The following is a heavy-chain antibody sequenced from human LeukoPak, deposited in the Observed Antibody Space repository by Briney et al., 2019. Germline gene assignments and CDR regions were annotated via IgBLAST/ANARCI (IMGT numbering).Heavy chain of an antibody. D-gene: IGHD6-25*01. J-gene: IGHJ6*03. CDR2: MNPNSGNT. V-gene: IGHV1-8*01. Sequence: GASVKVSCKXSGYTFTSYDINWVRQATGQGLEWMGWMNPNSGNTGYAQKFQGRVTMTRNTSISTAYMELSSLRSEDTAVYYCARPQRTYYYYYMDVWGKGTTVTVSS. CDR3: ARPQRTYYYYYMDV. CDR1: GYTFTSYD.